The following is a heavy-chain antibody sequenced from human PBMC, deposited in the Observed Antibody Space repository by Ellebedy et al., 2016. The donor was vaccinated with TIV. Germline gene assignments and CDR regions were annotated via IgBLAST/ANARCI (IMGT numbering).Heavy chain of an antibody. D-gene: IGHD5-24*01. V-gene: IGHV3-23*01. CDR2: ISDTGGST. CDR3: GTVATTFDY. Sequence: GESLKISCAASGFTFSSYPMNWVRQAPGKGLEWVSAISDTGGSTYYADSVKGRFTISRDNSKNTLYLQMNSRRAEDTAVYFCGTVATTFDYWGQGTLVTVSS. J-gene: IGHJ4*02. CDR1: GFTFSSYP.